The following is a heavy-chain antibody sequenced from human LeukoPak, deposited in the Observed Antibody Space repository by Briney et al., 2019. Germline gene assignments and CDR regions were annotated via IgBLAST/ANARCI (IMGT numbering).Heavy chain of an antibody. D-gene: IGHD6-6*01. V-gene: IGHV3-74*01. J-gene: IGHJ4*02. Sequence: GGSLRLSCTASGFSFSGHWMHWARQLPGKGLVWVSRISPTGSTTSYADSVKGRFTDSRDNAKNTLYLQVNNLRAEDTAVYYCARGPNSNWSGLDFWGQGTLLTVSS. CDR1: GFSFSGHW. CDR2: ISPTGSTT. CDR3: ARGPNSNWSGLDF.